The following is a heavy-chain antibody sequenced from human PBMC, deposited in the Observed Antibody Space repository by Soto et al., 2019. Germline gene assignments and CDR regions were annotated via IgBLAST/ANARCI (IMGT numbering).Heavy chain of an antibody. CDR1: GYTLTSYY. CDR3: ARGDRYYYDSSGSPAPDY. J-gene: IGHJ4*02. Sequence: ASVKVSCKASGYTLTSYYMHWVRQAPGQGLEWMGIINPSGGSTSYAQKFQGRVTMTRDTSTSTVYMELSSLRSEDTAVYYCARGDRYYYDSSGSPAPDYWGQGTLVTVSS. CDR2: INPSGGST. V-gene: IGHV1-46*01. D-gene: IGHD3-22*01.